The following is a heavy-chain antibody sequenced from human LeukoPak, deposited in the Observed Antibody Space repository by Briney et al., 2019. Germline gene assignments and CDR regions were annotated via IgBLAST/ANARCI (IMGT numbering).Heavy chain of an antibody. CDR3: ARAGPTIFGVVIYYFDY. V-gene: IGHV1-18*01. Sequence: ASVKVSCKASGYAFTSYGISWVRQAPGQGLEGMGWISAYNGNTNYAQKLQGRVTMTTDTSTSTAYMELRSLRSDDTAVYYCARAGPTIFGVVIYYFDYWGQGTLVTVSS. D-gene: IGHD3-3*01. CDR1: GYAFTSYG. CDR2: ISAYNGNT. J-gene: IGHJ4*02.